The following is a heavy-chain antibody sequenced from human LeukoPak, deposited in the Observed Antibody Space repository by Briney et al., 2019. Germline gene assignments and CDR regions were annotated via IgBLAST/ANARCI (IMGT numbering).Heavy chain of an antibody. CDR3: ARGPRGYYDSSGYYPHYYYYYMDV. D-gene: IGHD3-22*01. CDR2: IIPMFGTA. J-gene: IGHJ6*03. V-gene: IGHV1-69*05. CDR1: GGTFSSYA. Sequence: GASVKDSCKASGGTFSSYAISWVRQAPGQGLESMGGIIPMFGTANYAQKLQGRVTITTDESTSTAYMELSSQRSEDTAVYYCARGPRGYYDSSGYYPHYYYYYMDVWGKGTTVTVSS.